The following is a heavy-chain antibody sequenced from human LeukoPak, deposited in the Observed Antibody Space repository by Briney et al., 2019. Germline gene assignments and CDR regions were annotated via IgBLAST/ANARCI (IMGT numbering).Heavy chain of an antibody. Sequence: GGSLRLSCAASGFTFSSYWMSWVRQAPGKGLEWVANIKQDGSEKYYVDSVKGRFTISRDNSKNTLYLQMNSLRAEDTAVYYCARGRLHDYGDYFDYWGQGTLVTVSS. V-gene: IGHV3-7*01. CDR3: ARGRLHDYGDYFDY. D-gene: IGHD4-17*01. CDR1: GFTFSSYW. CDR2: IKQDGSEK. J-gene: IGHJ4*02.